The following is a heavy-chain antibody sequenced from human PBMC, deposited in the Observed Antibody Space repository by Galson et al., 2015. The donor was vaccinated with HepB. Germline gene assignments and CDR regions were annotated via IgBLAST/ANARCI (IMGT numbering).Heavy chain of an antibody. CDR1: GYTFTGYY. CDR3: ARDFCSSTSCYQYYYYYMDV. Sequence: SVKVSCKASGYTFTGYYTHWVRQAPGQGLEWMGWINPNSGGTNYAQKFQGRVTMTRDTSISTAYMELSRLRSDDTAVYYCARDFCSSTSCYQYYYYYMDVWGKGTTVTVSS. CDR2: INPNSGGT. V-gene: IGHV1-2*02. D-gene: IGHD2-2*01. J-gene: IGHJ6*03.